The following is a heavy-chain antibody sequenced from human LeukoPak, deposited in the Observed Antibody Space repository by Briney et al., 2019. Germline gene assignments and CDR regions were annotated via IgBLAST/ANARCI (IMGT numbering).Heavy chain of an antibody. V-gene: IGHV1-2*02. D-gene: IGHD3-9*01. CDR1: GYTFTDYY. CDR2: INPNSGGT. J-gene: IGHJ6*03. CDR3: ARGLDDILTGYDWGHYYYYMDV. Sequence: ASVKVSCKASGYTFTDYYIHWVRQAPGQGLEWMGWINPNSGGTNYAQKFQGRVTMTRDTSISTAYMELSRLRSDDTAVYYCARGLDDILTGYDWGHYYYYMDVWGKGTTVTVSS.